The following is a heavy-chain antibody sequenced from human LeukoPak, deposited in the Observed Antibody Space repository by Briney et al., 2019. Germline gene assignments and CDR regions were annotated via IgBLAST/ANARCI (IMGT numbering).Heavy chain of an antibody. Sequence: SETLSLTCTVSGGSIINRSYYWDWIRQPPGKGLEWIGSIYYSGTTYYNPSLKSRVTISVDASKNQFSLKLSSVTAADTAVYYCVARNGDYSYMDVWGKGTTVTVSS. CDR2: IYYSGTT. D-gene: IGHD1-1*01. CDR1: GGSIINRSYY. J-gene: IGHJ6*03. V-gene: IGHV4-39*01. CDR3: VARNGDYSYMDV.